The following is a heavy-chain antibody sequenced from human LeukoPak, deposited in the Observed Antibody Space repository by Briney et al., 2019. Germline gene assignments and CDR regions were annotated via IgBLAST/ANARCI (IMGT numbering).Heavy chain of an antibody. V-gene: IGHV3-74*01. CDR2: INSDGSST. D-gene: IGHD3-3*01. J-gene: IGHJ6*02. CDR1: GFTFSSYW. CDR3: ARADRTHDFWTPTYYGMDV. Sequence: GGSLRPSCAASGFTFSSYWMHCVRQAPGKGLVWVSRINSDGSSTSYADSVKGRFTISRDNAKNTLYLQMNSLRAEDTAVYYCARADRTHDFWTPTYYGMDVWGQGTTVTVSS.